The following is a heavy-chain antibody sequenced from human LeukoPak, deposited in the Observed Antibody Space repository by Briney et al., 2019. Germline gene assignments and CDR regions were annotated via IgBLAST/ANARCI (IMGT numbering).Heavy chain of an antibody. D-gene: IGHD1-26*01. CDR1: GGTFSSYA. Sequence: SVKVSCKASGGTFSSYAISWVRQVPGQGLEWMGGIIPIFGTANYAQKFQGRVTITTDESTSTAYMELSSLRSEDTAVYYCARAKVGATLSFDYWGQGTLVTVSS. J-gene: IGHJ4*02. V-gene: IGHV1-69*05. CDR3: ARAKVGATLSFDY. CDR2: IIPIFGTA.